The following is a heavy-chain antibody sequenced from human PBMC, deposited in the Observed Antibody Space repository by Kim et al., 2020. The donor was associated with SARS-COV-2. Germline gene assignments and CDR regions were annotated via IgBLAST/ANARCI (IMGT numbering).Heavy chain of an antibody. D-gene: IGHD2-2*01. V-gene: IGHV3-30*18. CDR3: AKGRYCSSTSCYQSLHYYGMDV. CDR1: GFTFSSYG. CDR2: ISYDGSNK. J-gene: IGHJ6*02. Sequence: GSLRLSCAASGFTFSSYGMHWVRQAPGKGLEWVAVISYDGSNKYYADSVKGRFTISRDNSKNTLYLQMNSLRAEDTAVYYCAKGRYCSSTSCYQSLHYYGMDVWGQGTTVTVSS.